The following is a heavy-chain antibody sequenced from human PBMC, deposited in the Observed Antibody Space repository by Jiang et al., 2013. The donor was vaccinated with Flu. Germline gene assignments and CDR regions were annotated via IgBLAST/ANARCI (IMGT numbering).Heavy chain of an antibody. D-gene: IGHD4-11*01. CDR2: IYHSGST. Sequence: GPGLVKPSGTLSLTCAVSGGSISSSNWWSWVRQPPGKGLEWIGEIYHSGSTNYNPSLKSRVTISVDKSKNQFSLKLSSVTAADTAVYYCARDSFTVTTALGVIRFDPWGQGTLVTVSS. J-gene: IGHJ5*02. V-gene: IGHV4-4*02. CDR1: GGSISSSNW. CDR3: ARDSFTVTTALGVIRFDP.